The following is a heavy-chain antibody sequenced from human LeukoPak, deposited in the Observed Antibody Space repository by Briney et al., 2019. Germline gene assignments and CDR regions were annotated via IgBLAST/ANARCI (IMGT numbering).Heavy chain of an antibody. D-gene: IGHD5-18*01. CDR3: ARDFRGYSYGPVPHY. J-gene: IGHJ4*02. V-gene: IGHV3-33*01. CDR1: GFTFCSYG. Sequence: HPGRSLRLSCAASGFTFCSYGMHWVRQAPGKGLEWVAVIWYDGSNKYYADSVKGRFTISRDNSKNTPYLQMNSLRAEDTAVYYCARDFRGYSYGPVPHYWGQGTLVTVSS. CDR2: IWYDGSNK.